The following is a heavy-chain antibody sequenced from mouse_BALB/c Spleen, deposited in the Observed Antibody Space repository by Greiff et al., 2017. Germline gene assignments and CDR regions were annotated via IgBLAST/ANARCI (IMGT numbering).Heavy chain of an antibody. V-gene: IGHV3-2*02. D-gene: IGHD1-1*01. CDR2: ISYSGST. Sequence: EVKLQESGPGLVKPSQSLSLTCTVTGYSITSDYAWNWIRQFPGNKLEWMGYISYSGSTSYNPSLKSRISITRDTSKNQFFLQLNSVTTEDTATYYCARFTVVDAMDYWGQGTSVTVSS. CDR1: GYSITSDYA. J-gene: IGHJ4*01. CDR3: ARFTVVDAMDY.